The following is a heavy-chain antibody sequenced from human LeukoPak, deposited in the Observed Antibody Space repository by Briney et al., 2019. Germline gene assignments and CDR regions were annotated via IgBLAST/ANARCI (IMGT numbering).Heavy chain of an antibody. Sequence: SETLSLTCAVYGGSFSGYFWTWIRQPPGKGLEWIGEIDHSGSTNYDPSLKCRVTISVDTSKNQFSLKLSSVTAADTAVYYCARVPPLGVNVWGQGTTVTVSS. D-gene: IGHD3-3*01. CDR1: GGSFSGYF. V-gene: IGHV4-34*01. J-gene: IGHJ6*02. CDR2: IDHSGST. CDR3: ARVPPLGVNV.